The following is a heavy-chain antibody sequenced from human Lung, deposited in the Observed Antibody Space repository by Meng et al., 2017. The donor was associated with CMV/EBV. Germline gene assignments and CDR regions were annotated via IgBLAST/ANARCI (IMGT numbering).Heavy chain of an antibody. J-gene: IGHJ4*02. CDR2: IIPILGIA. CDR3: AREAPDGSSTSCHFDY. CDR1: GGTFSSYT. Sequence: SVKVSXKASGGTFSSYTISWVRQAPGQGLEWMGRIIPILGIANYAQKFQGRVTITADKSTSTAYMELSSLRSEDTAVYYCAREAPDGSSTSCHFDYWGQGXLVTVSS. V-gene: IGHV1-69*04. D-gene: IGHD2-2*01.